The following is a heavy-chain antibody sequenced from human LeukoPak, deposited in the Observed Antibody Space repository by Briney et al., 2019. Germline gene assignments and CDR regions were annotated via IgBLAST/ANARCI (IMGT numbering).Heavy chain of an antibody. CDR3: ARLPDYDSGGYTSSVHY. CDR1: GYTFTSYG. CDR2: ISTYNGNT. V-gene: IGHV1-18*01. J-gene: IGHJ4*02. D-gene: IGHD3-22*01. Sequence: GASVKVSCKASGYTFTSYGISWVRQAPGQGLEWMGWISTYNGNTDYAQKLQGRVTMTTDTSTRTAYIELRSLRSDDTAVYYCARLPDYDSGGYTSSVHYWGQGTLVTVSS.